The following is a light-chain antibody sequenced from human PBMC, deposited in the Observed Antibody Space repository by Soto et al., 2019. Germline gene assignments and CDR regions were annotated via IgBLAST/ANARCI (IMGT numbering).Light chain of an antibody. CDR2: GSA. CDR1: QSVSNS. V-gene: IGKV3-15*01. Sequence: DIVLRQTPGTLSLSPGERATLSCRASQSVSNSLAWYQQKPGQAPRLLIYGSATRATGIPDRFSGSGSGTEFTLTISSLQSEDSAVYYCQQYHSWPAFGQGTKVDIK. CDR3: QQYHSWPA. J-gene: IGKJ1*01.